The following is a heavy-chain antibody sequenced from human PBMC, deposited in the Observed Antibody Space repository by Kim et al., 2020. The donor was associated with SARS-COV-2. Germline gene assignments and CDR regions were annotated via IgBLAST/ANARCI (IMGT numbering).Heavy chain of an antibody. V-gene: IGHV1-2*06. J-gene: IGHJ6*02. CDR3: ARVHYYGSGSYYGMDV. CDR1: GHTFTDYY. D-gene: IGHD3-10*01. CDR2: INPNSGGT. Sequence: ASVKVSRKASGHTFTDYYMHWVRQAPGQGLEWMGRINPNSGGTNYVQKFQGRVTMTRDTSISTAYMELSSLRSDDSAVYYCARVHYYGSGSYYGMDVWGQGTTVTVSS.